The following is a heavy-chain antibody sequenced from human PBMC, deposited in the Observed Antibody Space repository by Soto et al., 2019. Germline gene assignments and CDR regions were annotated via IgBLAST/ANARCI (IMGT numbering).Heavy chain of an antibody. CDR3: GGSGSYPYYYYYGMDV. D-gene: IGHD3-10*01. CDR1: GFTFSSYS. CDR2: ISSSSSTI. Sequence: EVQLVESGGGLVQPGGSLRLSCAASGFTFSSYSMNWVRQAPGKGLEWVSYISSSSSTIYYADSVKGRFTISRDNAKNSRYLQMNSLRDEDTAVYYCGGSGSYPYYYYYGMDVWGQGTTVTVSS. J-gene: IGHJ6*02. V-gene: IGHV3-48*02.